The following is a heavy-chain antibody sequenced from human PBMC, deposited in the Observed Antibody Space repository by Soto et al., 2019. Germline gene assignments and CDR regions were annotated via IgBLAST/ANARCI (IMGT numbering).Heavy chain of an antibody. CDR1: GGSISSYY. Sequence: PSETLSLTCTVSGGSISSYYWSWIRQPPGKGLEWIGYIYYSGSTNYNPSLKSRVTISVDTSKNQFSLKLSSVTAADTAVYYCARTYGDTSNYNWFDPWGQGTLVTVPQ. V-gene: IGHV4-59*01. CDR2: IYYSGST. D-gene: IGHD4-17*01. J-gene: IGHJ5*02. CDR3: ARTYGDTSNYNWFDP.